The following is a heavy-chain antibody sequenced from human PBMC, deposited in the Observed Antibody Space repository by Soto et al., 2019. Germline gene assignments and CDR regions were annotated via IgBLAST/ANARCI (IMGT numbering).Heavy chain of an antibody. CDR2: IFHTGST. J-gene: IGHJ4*02. V-gene: IGHV4-59*01. D-gene: IGHD5-12*01. Sequence: PSETLSLTCNVSGGSISGYYWSWIRQAPGKGLQWIGYIFHTGSTRYNPSLRSRVTISVDTSKNQFSLNMNSVTAADTAVYYCAKVRGYASGWRYFDYWGQGTLVTVSS. CDR1: GGSISGYY. CDR3: AKVRGYASGWRYFDY.